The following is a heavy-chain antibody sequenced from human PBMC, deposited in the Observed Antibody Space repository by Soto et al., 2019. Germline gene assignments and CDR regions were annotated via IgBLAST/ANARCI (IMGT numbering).Heavy chain of an antibody. D-gene: IGHD2-2*01. J-gene: IGHJ4*02. CDR1: GFTFSSYA. CDR2: ISGSGGST. CDR3: AKVRTGSVVVPAAAQDYFDY. V-gene: IGHV3-23*01. Sequence: GGSLRLSCAASGFTFSSYAMSWVRQAPGKGLEWVSAISGSGGSTYYADSVKGRFTISRDNSKNTLYLQMNSLRAEDTAVYYCAKVRTGSVVVPAAAQDYFDYWGQGTLVTVSS.